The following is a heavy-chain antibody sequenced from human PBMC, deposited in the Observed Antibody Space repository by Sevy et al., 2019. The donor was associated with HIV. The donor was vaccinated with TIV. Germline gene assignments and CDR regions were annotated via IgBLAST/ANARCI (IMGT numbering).Heavy chain of an antibody. J-gene: IGHJ5*02. D-gene: IGHD6-13*01. V-gene: IGHV4-4*07. CDR3: ARDHVAGADMGFIMENWFDP. CDR1: GGSISSYY. CDR2: FYTSGST. Sequence: SETLSLTCTVSGGSISSYYWSWIRQPAGKGLEWIGRFYTSGSTNYNPSLKSRVTMSVDTSKNQFSLKLSSVTAADTAVYYCARDHVAGADMGFIMENWFDPWVQGTLVTVSS.